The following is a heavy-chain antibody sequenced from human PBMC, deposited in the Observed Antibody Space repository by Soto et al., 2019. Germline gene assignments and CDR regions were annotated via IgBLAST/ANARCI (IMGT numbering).Heavy chain of an antibody. CDR1: GGFVSSGSYY. Sequence: QVQLQQWGAGLLKPSETLSLTCAVYGGFVSSGSYYWSWIRQPPGKGLEWIGEMSHSGGTHFTPSLKSRVTISVDTSKNQFSLKMSSVTAADPALYYCARVERGTATTVVDAFDIWGPGTMVTVSS. D-gene: IGHD1-1*01. V-gene: IGHV4-34*01. CDR2: MSHSGGT. CDR3: ARVERGTATTVVDAFDI. J-gene: IGHJ3*02.